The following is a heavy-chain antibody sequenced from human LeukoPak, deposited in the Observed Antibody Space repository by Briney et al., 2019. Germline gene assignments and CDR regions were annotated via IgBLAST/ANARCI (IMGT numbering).Heavy chain of an antibody. CDR2: ISSRGSTI. Sequence: PGGSVTVSCAASGFTFSTYEMHWVRQAPGKGLEWVSYISSRGSTIHYTDSVKGRFTISRDNAKNSLYLQMNSLRAEDTALYYCAAHSSLRYWGQGILVTVSP. V-gene: IGHV3-48*03. J-gene: IGHJ4*02. D-gene: IGHD5/OR15-5a*01. CDR1: GFTFSTYE. CDR3: AAHSSLRY.